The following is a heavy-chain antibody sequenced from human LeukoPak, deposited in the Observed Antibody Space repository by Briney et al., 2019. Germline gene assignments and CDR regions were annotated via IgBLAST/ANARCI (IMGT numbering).Heavy chain of an antibody. V-gene: IGHV3-23*01. CDR3: ARGASAAVTTKAGFDY. J-gene: IGHJ4*02. CDR1: GFTFSDYA. Sequence: PGGSLRLSCAASGFTFSDYAMNWVRQAPGKGLQWVSTLSGGGGSTFYADSVKGRFTISRDTSKNTLYLQIKSLRADDTAVYYCARGASAAVTTKAGFDYWGRGTLVTVSS. CDR2: LSGGGGST. D-gene: IGHD4-17*01.